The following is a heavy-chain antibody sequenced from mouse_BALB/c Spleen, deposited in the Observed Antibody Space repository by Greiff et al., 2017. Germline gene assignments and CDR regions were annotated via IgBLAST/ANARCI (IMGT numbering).Heavy chain of an antibody. J-gene: IGHJ2*01. V-gene: IGHV1-4*01. CDR1: GYTFTSYT. CDR3: ARTTATGYFDY. Sequence: QVQLKQSGAELARPGASVKMSCKASGYTFTSYTMHWVKQRPGQGLEWIGYINPSSGYTNYNQKFKDKATLTADKSSSTAYMQLSSLTSEDSAVYYCARTTATGYFDYWGQGTTLTVSS. CDR2: INPSSGYT. D-gene: IGHD1-2*01.